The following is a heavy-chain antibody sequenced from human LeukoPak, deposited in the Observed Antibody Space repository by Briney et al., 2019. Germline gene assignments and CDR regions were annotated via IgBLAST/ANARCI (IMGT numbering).Heavy chain of an antibody. CDR2: IRYDGSNK. D-gene: IGHD6-19*01. Sequence: GGSLRLSCAASGFTFSTYGMHWVRQAPGKGLEWVAFIRYDGSNKYYSDSVKGRFAISRDNSKNTLYLQMNSLRAEDTAVYYCAKDSLGSGWYSDYWGQGTLVTVSS. V-gene: IGHV3-30*02. CDR3: AKDSLGSGWYSDY. J-gene: IGHJ4*02. CDR1: GFTFSTYG.